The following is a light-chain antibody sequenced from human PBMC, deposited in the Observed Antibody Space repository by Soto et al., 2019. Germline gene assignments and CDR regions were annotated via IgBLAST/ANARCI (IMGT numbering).Light chain of an antibody. CDR1: QSVLYSSNSENY. CDR2: WAS. V-gene: IGKV4-1*01. J-gene: IGKJ4*01. CDR3: QQYYSTPLT. Sequence: DIVMTQSPDSLAVSLGERATIKCKSSQSVLYSSNSENYLAWYQQKPGQPPKLLIYWASTRESGVPDRFSGSGSGTDFTLTISGLHAEDVAVYYCQQYYSTPLTFGGGTKVEIK.